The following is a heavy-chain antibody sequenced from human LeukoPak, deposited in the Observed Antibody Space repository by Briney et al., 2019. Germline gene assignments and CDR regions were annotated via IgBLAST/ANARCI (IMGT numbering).Heavy chain of an antibody. V-gene: IGHV3-23*01. CDR3: AKDQTVGDGHIDFEY. D-gene: IGHD5-24*01. CDR2: ISGSAGTT. CDR1: GFSFSTYV. Sequence: GGSLRLSCAASGFSFSTYVMSWVRQAPGKGLEWVSGISGSAGTTYYADSVKGRFTISIDNSKNTLYLQMNSLRAEDTAVYYCAKDQTVGDGHIDFEYWGQGTLVTVSS. J-gene: IGHJ4*02.